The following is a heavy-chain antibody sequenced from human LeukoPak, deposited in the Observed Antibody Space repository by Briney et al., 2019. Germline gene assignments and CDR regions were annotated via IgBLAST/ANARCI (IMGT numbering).Heavy chain of an antibody. J-gene: IGHJ4*02. Sequence: GGSLRLSCAASGFTFSSYAMSWVRQAPGKGLEWVSGISGSGGRTDYADCVKGRFIISRDNSKNTLYLQMNSLRAEDTAVYYCAKSPNYYDSSGLDYWGQGTLVTVSS. D-gene: IGHD3-22*01. CDR3: AKSPNYYDSSGLDY. V-gene: IGHV3-23*01. CDR2: ISGSGGRT. CDR1: GFTFSSYA.